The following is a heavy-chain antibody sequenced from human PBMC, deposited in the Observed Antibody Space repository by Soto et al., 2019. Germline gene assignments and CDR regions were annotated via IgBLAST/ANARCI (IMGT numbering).Heavy chain of an antibody. CDR3: TSAVSATRASGLDV. Sequence: EVQLVASGGGLVQPGGSLRLSCAGSGFIFSDHYMDWVRLAPGKGLAWLGRSKNKATSYTTDYAASVKGRFTVSRDDSKNSLYLQMNSLKTEDTAVYYCTSAVSATRASGLDVWGRGTTVTVSS. D-gene: IGHD2-15*01. J-gene: IGHJ6*02. CDR1: GFIFSDHY. CDR2: SKNKATSYTT. V-gene: IGHV3-72*01.